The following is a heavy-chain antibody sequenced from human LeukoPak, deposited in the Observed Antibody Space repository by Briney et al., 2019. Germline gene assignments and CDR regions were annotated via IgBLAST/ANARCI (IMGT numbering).Heavy chain of an antibody. V-gene: IGHV5-10-1*01. CDR1: GYTFTSYW. Sequence: PGESLKISCQGSGYTFTSYWIRWVRQLPGKGLEWMGRIDPSDSYTNYSPSFQGHVTISADKSISTAYLQWSSLKASDTAIYYCARTPVAGGFLDYWGQGTLVTVSS. J-gene: IGHJ4*02. D-gene: IGHD6-19*01. CDR3: ARTPVAGGFLDY. CDR2: IDPSDSYT.